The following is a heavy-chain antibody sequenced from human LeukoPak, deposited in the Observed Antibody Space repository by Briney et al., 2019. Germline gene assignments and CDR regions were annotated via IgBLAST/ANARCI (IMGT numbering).Heavy chain of an antibody. D-gene: IGHD1-26*01. CDR2: TYYRSKWSN. CDR3: ASGTYYRGFDA. J-gene: IGHJ5*02. Sequence: SETLSLTCTVSGGSISSYYWNWIRQCPSRSLEWLGRTYYRSKWSNDYAVSVKSRITINPDTSKNQFSLQLNSVTPEDTAVYYCASGTYYRGFDAWGQGTLVTVSS. V-gene: IGHV6-1*01. CDR1: GGSISSYY.